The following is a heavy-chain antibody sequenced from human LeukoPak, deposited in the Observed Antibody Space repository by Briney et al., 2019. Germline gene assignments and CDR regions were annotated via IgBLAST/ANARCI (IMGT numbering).Heavy chain of an antibody. J-gene: IGHJ4*02. D-gene: IGHD2-2*01. CDR1: GYTFTGYY. V-gene: IGHV1-2*06. CDR2: INPNNGVT. Sequence: ASVNVSCNASGYTFTGYYIHWVRQAARHGLEWMGRINPNNGVTIYAHKFPVRVTMTGSTCISTAYIELCNLRSYDTALYYCIRESARYQGNDYWGQGTVVTVSS. CDR3: IRESARYQGNDY.